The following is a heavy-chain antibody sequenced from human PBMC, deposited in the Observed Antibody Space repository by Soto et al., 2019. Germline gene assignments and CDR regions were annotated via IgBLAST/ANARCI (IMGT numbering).Heavy chain of an antibody. CDR1: GGSISSYY. D-gene: IGHD2-15*01. CDR3: SRGIGAFDI. Sequence: SETLSLTCTVSGGSISSYYWSWIRQPPGKGLEWIGYIYYSGSTNYNPSLKSRVTISVDTSKNQFSLKLSSVTAADTAVYYCSRGIGAFDIWGQGTMVTVSS. J-gene: IGHJ3*02. V-gene: IGHV4-59*01. CDR2: IYYSGST.